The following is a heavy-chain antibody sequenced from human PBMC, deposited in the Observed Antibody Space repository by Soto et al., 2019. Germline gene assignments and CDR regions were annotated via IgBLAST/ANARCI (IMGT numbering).Heavy chain of an antibody. Sequence: GASVKVSCKASGGTFSSYAISWVRQAPGQGLEWMGGIIPIFGTANYAQKFQGRVTITADKSTSTAYMELSSLRSEDTAVYYCASRTDRSHPSPHGPDAFDIWGQGTMVTVSS. CDR1: GGTFSSYA. V-gene: IGHV1-69*06. J-gene: IGHJ3*02. CDR3: ASRTDRSHPSPHGPDAFDI. CDR2: IIPIFGTA.